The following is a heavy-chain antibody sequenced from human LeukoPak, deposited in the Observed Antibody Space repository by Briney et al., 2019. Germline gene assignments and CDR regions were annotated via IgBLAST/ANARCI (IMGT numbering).Heavy chain of an antibody. D-gene: IGHD6-13*01. J-gene: IGHJ4*02. CDR3: AREGGRAAAGRFDY. CDR2: IQNDGSDK. CDR1: GINFRTSG. Sequence: GGSLRLSCAASGINFRTSGMHWVRQAPGKGLEWVTFIQNDGSDKYYAASVKGRFTISSDNSKNTVYLHMNSLRADDTALYYCAREGGRAAAGRFDYWGQGTLVTVSS. V-gene: IGHV3-30*02.